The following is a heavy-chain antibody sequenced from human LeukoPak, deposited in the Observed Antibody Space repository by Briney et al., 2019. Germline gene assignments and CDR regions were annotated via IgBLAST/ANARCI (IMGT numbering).Heavy chain of an antibody. Sequence: PGGSLRLSCAASGFTFSSYSMNWVRQAPGKGLEWVSSISSSSYIYYADSVKGRFTISRDNAKNSLYLQMNSLRAEDTAVYYCARGGYSGYDSPDYWGQGTLVTVSS. D-gene: IGHD5-12*01. CDR2: ISSSSYI. V-gene: IGHV3-21*01. J-gene: IGHJ4*02. CDR1: GFTFSSYS. CDR3: ARGGYSGYDSPDY.